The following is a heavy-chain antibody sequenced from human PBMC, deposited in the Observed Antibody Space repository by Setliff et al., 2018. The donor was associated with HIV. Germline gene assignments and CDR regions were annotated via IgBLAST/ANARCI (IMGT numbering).Heavy chain of an antibody. CDR2: IRYDGDNK. D-gene: IGHD2-15*01. CDR3: AKAFGYCSGGSCPVLMDV. J-gene: IGHJ6*03. Sequence: PGGSLRLSCAASGFTCSGYGMYWVRHAPGKGLEWVAFIRYDGDNKYYADSVKGRFTISRDNSKNTLYLQMNSLRAKDAAVYYCAKAFGYCSGGSCPVLMDVWGKGTTVTVSS. V-gene: IGHV3-30*02. CDR1: GFTCSGYG.